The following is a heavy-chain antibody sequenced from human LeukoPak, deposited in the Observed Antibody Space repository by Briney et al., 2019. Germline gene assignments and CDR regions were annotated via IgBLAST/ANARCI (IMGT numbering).Heavy chain of an antibody. Sequence: SVKVSCKASGGTFSSYAISWVRQAPGQGLEWTGRIIPIFGTANYAQKFQGRVTITTDDSTSTAYMELSSLRSEDTAVYYCARDTYYYDSSDDYWGQGTLVTVSS. J-gene: IGHJ4*02. CDR2: IIPIFGTA. CDR3: ARDTYYYDSSDDY. D-gene: IGHD3-22*01. V-gene: IGHV1-69*05. CDR1: GGTFSSYA.